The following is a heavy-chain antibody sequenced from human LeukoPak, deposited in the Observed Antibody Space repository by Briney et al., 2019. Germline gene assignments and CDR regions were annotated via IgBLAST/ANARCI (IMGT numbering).Heavy chain of an antibody. Sequence: PGGSLRLSCEASGFTFSSYAMSWVRQAPGKGLEWVSGFSGGDGSTSYADSVKGRFTISRDNSKNTLYLQMNSLRAEDTAVYYCAKGKVVPATIYDYWGQGTLVTVSS. J-gene: IGHJ4*02. CDR1: GFTFSSYA. CDR2: FSGGDGST. CDR3: AKGKVVPATIYDY. D-gene: IGHD2-2*02. V-gene: IGHV3-23*01.